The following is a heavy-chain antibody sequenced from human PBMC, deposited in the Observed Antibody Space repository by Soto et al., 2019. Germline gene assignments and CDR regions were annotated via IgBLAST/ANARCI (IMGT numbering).Heavy chain of an antibody. V-gene: IGHV4-61*01. CDR1: GGSVSSGSYY. CDR3: ARAAYGSGSYYKTDY. CDR2: IYYSGST. Sequence: TLSLTCTVSGGSVSSGSYYWSWIRQPPGKGLEWIGYIYYSGSTNYNPSLKSRVTISVDTSKNQFSLKLSSVTAADAAVYYCARAAYGSGSYYKTDYWGQGTLVTVSS. J-gene: IGHJ4*02. D-gene: IGHD3-10*01.